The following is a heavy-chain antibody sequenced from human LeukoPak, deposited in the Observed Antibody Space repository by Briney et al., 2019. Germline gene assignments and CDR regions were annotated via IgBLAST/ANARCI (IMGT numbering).Heavy chain of an antibody. CDR2: INSDGSST. J-gene: IGHJ4*02. CDR1: GFIFRSYW. CDR3: AKDIGTGYSSSWLYYFDY. V-gene: IGHV3-74*01. Sequence: GGSLRLSCAASGFIFRSYWMHWVRQAPGKGPAWVSRINSDGSSTRDADSVKGRFTISRDNSKNTLYLQMNSLRAEDTAVYYCAKDIGTGYSSSWLYYFDYWGQGTLVTVSS. D-gene: IGHD6-13*01.